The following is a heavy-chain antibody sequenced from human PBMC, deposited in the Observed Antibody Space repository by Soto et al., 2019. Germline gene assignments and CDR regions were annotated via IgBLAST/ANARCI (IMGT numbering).Heavy chain of an antibody. J-gene: IGHJ4*02. CDR2: IYYSGST. Sequence: SETLSLTCTVSGGSISSYYWSWIRQPPGKGLEWIGYIYYSGSTNYNPSLKSRVTISVDTSKNQFSLKLSSVTAADTAVYYCARSKNWNYRFRYFEYWGQGTLVTVSS. V-gene: IGHV4-59*01. D-gene: IGHD1-7*01. CDR3: ARSKNWNYRFRYFEY. CDR1: GGSISSYY.